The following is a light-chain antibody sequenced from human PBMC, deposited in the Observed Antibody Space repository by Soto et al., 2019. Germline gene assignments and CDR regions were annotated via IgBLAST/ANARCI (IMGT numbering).Light chain of an antibody. CDR3: QQYNNWPDT. V-gene: IGKV3-15*01. Sequence: EIVMTQSPATLSVSPGERATLSCRASQSVSRNLAWYQQKPGQAPRLLIYGASTRATGIPARFSGSGSGTEFHLTISSLQSEDFAVYYCQQYNNWPDTFDPVTEVDSK. CDR2: GAS. J-gene: IGKJ3*01. CDR1: QSVSRN.